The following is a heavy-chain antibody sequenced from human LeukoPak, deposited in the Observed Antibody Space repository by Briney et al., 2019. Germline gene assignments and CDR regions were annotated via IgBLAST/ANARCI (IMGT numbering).Heavy chain of an antibody. J-gene: IGHJ4*02. CDR1: GYTFTSYD. Sequence: SVKVSCKASGYTFTSYDINWVRQATGQGLEWMGGIIPIFGTANYAQKFQGRVTITADESTSTAYMELSSLRSEDTAVYYCARGTGSSALDYWGQGTLVTVSS. V-gene: IGHV1-69*13. CDR2: IIPIFGTA. D-gene: IGHD1-14*01. CDR3: ARGTGSSALDY.